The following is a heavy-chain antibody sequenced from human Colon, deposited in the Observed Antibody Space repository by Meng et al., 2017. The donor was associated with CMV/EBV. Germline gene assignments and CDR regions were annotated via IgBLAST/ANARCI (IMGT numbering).Heavy chain of an antibody. Sequence: QVQVTRGGWGWLTPSGTRPPTCALYGGSFSPYYWSWIRQSPGKGLEWIAEIDHTGSTNYNPSLKSRVTISIDTSNSHFSLNLTSATAADTAVYYCARGGGTPIRGVLPFDFWGQGTLVTVSS. CDR3: ARGGGTPIRGVLPFDF. J-gene: IGHJ4*02. D-gene: IGHD3-10*01. V-gene: IGHV4-34*01. CDR2: IDHTGST. CDR1: GGSFSPYY.